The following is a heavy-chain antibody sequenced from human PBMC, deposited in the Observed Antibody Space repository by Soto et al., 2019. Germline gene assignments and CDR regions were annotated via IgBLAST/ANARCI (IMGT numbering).Heavy chain of an antibody. J-gene: IGHJ6*04. CDR3: AREKGDYYGYPDRGMDV. Sequence: SETLSLTCTVSGGSISSGDYYWSWIRQPPGKGLEWIGYIYYSGSTYYNPSLKSRVTISVDTSKNQFSLKLSSVTAADTAVYYCAREKGDYYGYPDRGMDVWGEGTTVTLSS. CDR2: IYYSGST. CDR1: GGSISSGDYY. D-gene: IGHD3-10*01. V-gene: IGHV4-30-4*01.